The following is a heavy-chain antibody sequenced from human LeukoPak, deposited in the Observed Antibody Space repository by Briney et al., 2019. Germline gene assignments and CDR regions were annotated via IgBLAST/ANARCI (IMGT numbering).Heavy chain of an antibody. CDR3: ARETPLYYDILTGYDAFDI. CDR1: GFTFSSYE. D-gene: IGHD3-9*01. Sequence: GGSLRLSCAASGFTFSSYEMNWVRQAPGKGLEWVSYISSSGSTIYYADSVKGRFTISRDNAKNSLYLQMNSLRAEGTAVYYCARETPLYYDILTGYDAFDIWGQGTMVTVSS. J-gene: IGHJ3*02. V-gene: IGHV3-48*03. CDR2: ISSSGSTI.